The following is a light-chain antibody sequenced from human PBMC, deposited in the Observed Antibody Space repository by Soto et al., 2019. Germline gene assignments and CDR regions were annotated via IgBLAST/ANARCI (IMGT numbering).Light chain of an antibody. Sequence: QPVLTQPPSASGTPGQRITISCSGSSSNIGSRAVDWYQQLPETAPRLLIYINNQRPSGVPDRFSGSKSGTSASLAISGLQPEDEADYYCATWDDIVNGVVFGGGTKLTVL. CDR2: INN. CDR1: SSNIGSRA. CDR3: ATWDDIVNGVV. J-gene: IGLJ2*01. V-gene: IGLV1-44*01.